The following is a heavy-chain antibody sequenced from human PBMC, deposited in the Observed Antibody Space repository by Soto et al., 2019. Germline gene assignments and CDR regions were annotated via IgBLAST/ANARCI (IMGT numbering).Heavy chain of an antibody. CDR1: GGSFSGYY. CDR3: ARQYCSNGACYSVDY. V-gene: IGHV4-34*01. CDR2: INHSGST. J-gene: IGHJ4*02. Sequence: PSETLSLTCAVYGGSFSGYYWSWIRQPPGKGLEWIGEINHSGSTNYNPSLKSRVTISVDTSKSQFSLELSSVAAADTAVYYCARQYCSNGACYSVDYWGQGTLVTVSS. D-gene: IGHD2-15*01.